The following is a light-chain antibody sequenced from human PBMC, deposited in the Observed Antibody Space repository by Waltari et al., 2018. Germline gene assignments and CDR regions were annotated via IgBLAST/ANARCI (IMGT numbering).Light chain of an antibody. CDR2: EGF. J-gene: IGLJ3*02. CDR3: SLYSTTTDT. Sequence: QSALTQPASVSGSPGQSITISCTGPSSDVGNYKLLSWYQQHPGKPPKLIIYEGFKRPSGVSDRFSGSQSANTASLTISGLQAEDEADYYCSLYSTTTDTFGGGTKVSVL. V-gene: IGLV2-23*01. CDR1: SSDVGNYKL.